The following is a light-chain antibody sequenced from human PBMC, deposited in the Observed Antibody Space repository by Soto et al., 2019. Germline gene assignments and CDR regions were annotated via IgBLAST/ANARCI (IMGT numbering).Light chain of an antibody. CDR1: QTISSW. CDR3: QQYNTYRA. V-gene: IGKV1-5*03. J-gene: IGKJ1*01. CDR2: KAS. Sequence: DIQMTQSPSTLPASVGDGVPFTCRASQTISSWLAWHQQKPGKAPKLLIYKASTLESGVPSRFSGSGSGTEFTLTISSLQPDDFATYYCQQYNTYRAFGQGTKVDIK.